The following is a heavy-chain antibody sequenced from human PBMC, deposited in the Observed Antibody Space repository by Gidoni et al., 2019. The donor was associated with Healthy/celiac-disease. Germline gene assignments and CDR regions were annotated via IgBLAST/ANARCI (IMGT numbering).Heavy chain of an antibody. CDR3: ARRGGSCSSTSCPPDY. D-gene: IGHD2-2*01. V-gene: IGHV4-39*01. J-gene: IGHJ4*02. CDR2: IYYSGST. Sequence: ETLSLTCTVARGSISSSSYYWGWIRQPPGKGLEWIGSIYYSGSTYYNPSLKSRATISVDTAKNQFSLKLSSVTAAETAVYSCARRGGSCSSTSCPPDYWGQGTLVTVSS. CDR1: RGSISSSSYY.